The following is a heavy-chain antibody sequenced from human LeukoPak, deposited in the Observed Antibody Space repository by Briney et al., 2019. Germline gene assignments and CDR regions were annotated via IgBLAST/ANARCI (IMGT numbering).Heavy chain of an antibody. CDR1: GFTFSSYA. Sequence: GGSLRLSCAASGFTFSSYAMSWVRQAPGKGPEWVSAISGSGGSTYYADSVKGRFTISRDNSKNTLYLQMNSLRAEDTAVYYCAKDSRDYGDYGHWGQGTLVTVSS. V-gene: IGHV3-23*01. CDR2: ISGSGGST. D-gene: IGHD4-17*01. J-gene: IGHJ4*02. CDR3: AKDSRDYGDYGH.